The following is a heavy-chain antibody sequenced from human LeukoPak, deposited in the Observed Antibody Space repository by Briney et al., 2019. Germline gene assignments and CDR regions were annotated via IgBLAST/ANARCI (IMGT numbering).Heavy chain of an antibody. CDR1: GGSISSSSYY. D-gene: IGHD6-13*01. CDR3: ARGSDIAAAGSYYYYMDV. J-gene: IGHJ6*03. V-gene: IGHV4-39*01. Sequence: SETLSLTCTVSGGSISSSSYYWGWIRQPPGKGLEWIGSIYYSGSTYYNPSLKSRVTISVDTSKNQFSLKLSSVTAADTAVYYCARGSDIAAAGSYYYYMDVWGKGTTVTISS. CDR2: IYYSGST.